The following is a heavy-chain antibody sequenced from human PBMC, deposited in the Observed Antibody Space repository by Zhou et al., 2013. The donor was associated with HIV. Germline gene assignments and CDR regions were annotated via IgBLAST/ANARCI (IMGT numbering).Heavy chain of an antibody. CDR1: GGSISSYY. D-gene: IGHD3-16*01. CDR3: ARDPGIMITFGGVTPYYYYMDV. V-gene: IGHV4-4*07. J-gene: IGHJ6*03. CDR2: IYTSGST. Sequence: QVQLQESGPGLVKPSETLSLTCTVSGGSISSYYWSWIRQPAGKGLEWIGRIYTSGSTNYNPSLKSRVTMSVGTSKNQFSLKLSSVTAADTAVYYCARDPGIMITFGGVTPYYYYMDVWGKGTTVTGLL.